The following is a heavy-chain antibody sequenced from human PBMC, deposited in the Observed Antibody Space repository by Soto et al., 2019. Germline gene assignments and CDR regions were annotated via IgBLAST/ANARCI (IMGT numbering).Heavy chain of an antibody. CDR2: LSGSGVST. CDR3: AKIESRFFYDSTGYYPFDY. D-gene: IGHD3-22*01. V-gene: IGHV3-23*01. Sequence: GGSLRLSCAASGFPFSNYAMTWVRQAPGKGLEWVSALSGSGVSTYYADSVMGRFAISRDNSKNTVYLQMNSLRAEDTAVYYCAKIESRFFYDSTGYYPFDYWGQGTLVTVSS. J-gene: IGHJ4*02. CDR1: GFPFSNYA.